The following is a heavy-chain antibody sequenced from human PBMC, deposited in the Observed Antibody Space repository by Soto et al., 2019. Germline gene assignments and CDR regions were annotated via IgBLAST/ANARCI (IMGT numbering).Heavy chain of an antibody. CDR3: XRDVGGSGWFAP. CDR1: GISXXXXX. CDR2: IYSSGTT. Sequence: QVQLQQSGPGLVKPSETLSLTCTVSGISXXXXXCXXIRQSAGKGLEWIGRIYSSGTTNYNPSLKSRVTMSVDMSKSQFSLNVRSVTPADXXVYXXXRDVGGSGWFAPWGQGTLVTVSS. J-gene: IGHJ5*02. V-gene: IGHV4-4*07.